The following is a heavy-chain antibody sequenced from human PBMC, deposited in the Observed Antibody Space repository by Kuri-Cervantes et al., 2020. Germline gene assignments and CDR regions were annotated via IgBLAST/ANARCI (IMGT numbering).Heavy chain of an antibody. CDR2: ISWNSGSI. D-gene: IGHD1-14*01. Sequence: GGSLRLSCAASGFTFSNDWMHWVRQAPGKGLEWVSGISWNSGSIGYADSVKGRFTISRDNAKNSLYLQMNSLRAEDTAVYYCARGGKGMAYFDYWGQGTLVTVSS. CDR1: GFTFSNDW. CDR3: ARGGKGMAYFDY. J-gene: IGHJ4*02. V-gene: IGHV3-74*01.